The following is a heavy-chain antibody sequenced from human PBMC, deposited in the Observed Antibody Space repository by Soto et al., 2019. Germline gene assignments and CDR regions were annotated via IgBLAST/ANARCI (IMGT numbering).Heavy chain of an antibody. Sequence: EVQLVDSGGGLVQPGGSLRLSCAASGFAFSSFSMTWVRQPPGKGLEWVANIKQDGGEKYYVDSLKGRFSISRDNAKNSLYLQINSLRAEDTAVYYCARGRGYYYGMDVWGQGTSVTVSS. J-gene: IGHJ6*02. CDR2: IKQDGGEK. CDR1: GFAFSSFS. V-gene: IGHV3-7*03. D-gene: IGHD3-10*01. CDR3: ARGRGYYYGMDV.